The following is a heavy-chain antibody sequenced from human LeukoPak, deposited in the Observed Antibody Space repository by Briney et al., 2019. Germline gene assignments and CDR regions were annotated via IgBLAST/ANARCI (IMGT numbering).Heavy chain of an antibody. Sequence: GESLKISCKGSGYSFTKFWIGWVRQMPGKGLEWMGIIYPGDSDTRYSPSFQGQVTLLVDTSINTAYLQWSSLKASDTAMYYCARERSSQGYFDFWGQGTLVTVSS. J-gene: IGHJ4*02. V-gene: IGHV5-51*01. CDR1: GYSFTKFW. CDR2: IYPGDSDT. CDR3: ARERSSQGYFDF. D-gene: IGHD6-6*01.